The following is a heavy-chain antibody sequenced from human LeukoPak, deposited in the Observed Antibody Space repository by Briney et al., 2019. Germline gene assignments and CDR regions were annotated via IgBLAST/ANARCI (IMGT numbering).Heavy chain of an antibody. V-gene: IGHV4-39*07. CDR3: ARATTVTTLRFDY. J-gene: IGHJ4*02. CDR2: IFYSGST. CDR1: GGSISTSNYY. Sequence: NSSETLSLTCTVSGGSISTSNYYWGWIRQPPGKGLEWIGNIFYSGSTYYSPSLRSRVTISLDTSRNQFSLKLNSVTAADTAVYYCARATTVTTLRFDYWGQGTLVTVSS. D-gene: IGHD4-17*01.